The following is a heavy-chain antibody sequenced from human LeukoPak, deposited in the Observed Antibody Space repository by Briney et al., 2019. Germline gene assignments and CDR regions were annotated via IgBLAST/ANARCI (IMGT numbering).Heavy chain of an antibody. D-gene: IGHD3-3*01. J-gene: IGHJ4*02. CDR1: GFTFSSYS. Sequence: GGSLRLSGAASGFTFSSYSMNWVRQAPGKGLEWGSYISSSSSTIYYADSVKGRFTISRDNAKNSLYLQMNSLRAEDTAVFYCARTPYDFWSASYSYYFDYWGQGTLVTVSS. CDR2: ISSSSSTI. V-gene: IGHV3-48*01. CDR3: ARTPYDFWSASYSYYFDY.